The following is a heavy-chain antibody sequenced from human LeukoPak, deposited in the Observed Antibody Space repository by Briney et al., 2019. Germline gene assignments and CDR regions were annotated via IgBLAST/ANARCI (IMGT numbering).Heavy chain of an antibody. V-gene: IGHV4-30-4*08. J-gene: IGHJ6*03. CDR3: ARNRGYYDFWSGYYADYYYYYMDV. Sequence: SETLSLTCTVSGGSISSGDYYSSWIRQPPGKGLEWIGYIYYSGSTYYNPSLKSRVTISVDTSKNQFSLKLSSVTAADTAVYYCARNRGYYDFWSGYYADYYYYYMDVWGKGTTVTVSS. CDR1: GGSISSGDYY. D-gene: IGHD3-3*01. CDR2: IYYSGST.